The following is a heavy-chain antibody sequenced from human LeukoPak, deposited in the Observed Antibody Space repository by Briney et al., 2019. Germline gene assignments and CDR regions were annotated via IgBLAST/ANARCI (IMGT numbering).Heavy chain of an antibody. D-gene: IGHD5-18*01. CDR3: ARDGEYSYGGFDP. J-gene: IGHJ5*02. Sequence: PSETLSLACTVSGGSISSGDYYWSWIRQPPGKGLEWIGYIYYSGSTYYNPSLKSRVTISVDTSKNQFSLKLSSVTAADTAVYYCARDGEYSYGGFDPWGQGTLVTVPS. CDR2: IYYSGST. CDR1: GGSISSGDYY. V-gene: IGHV4-30-4*01.